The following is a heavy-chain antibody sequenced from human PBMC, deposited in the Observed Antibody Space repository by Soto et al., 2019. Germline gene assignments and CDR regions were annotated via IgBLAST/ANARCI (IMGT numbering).Heavy chain of an antibody. CDR3: ARGPYSSSSLGLTGYGWFDP. CDR1: GGSISSGGYY. CDR2: IYYSGST. V-gene: IGHV4-31*03. Sequence: QVQLQESGPGLVKPSQTLSLTCTVSGGSISSGGYYWSWIRQHPGKGLEWIGYIYYSGSTYYNPSLKSRVTISVDTSKNQFSLKLRCVTAADTAVYYCARGPYSSSSLGLTGYGWFDPWGQGTLVTVSS. J-gene: IGHJ5*02. D-gene: IGHD6-6*01.